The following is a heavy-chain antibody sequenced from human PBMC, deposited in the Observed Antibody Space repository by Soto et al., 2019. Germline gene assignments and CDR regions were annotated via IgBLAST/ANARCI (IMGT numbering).Heavy chain of an antibody. J-gene: IGHJ4*02. CDR3: ASLEYSSGWYHGY. V-gene: IGHV3-23*01. Sequence: GSLRLSCAASGFTFSSYGMSWVRQAPGKGLEWVSSINDSGDTYYGDSVKGRFTISRDNSKNTLYLQVNSLSAEDTAVYYCASLEYSSGWYHGYWGQGTLVTVSS. D-gene: IGHD6-19*01. CDR2: INDSGDT. CDR1: GFTFSSYG.